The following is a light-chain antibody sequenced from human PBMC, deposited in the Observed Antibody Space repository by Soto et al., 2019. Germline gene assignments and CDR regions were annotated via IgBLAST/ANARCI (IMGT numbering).Light chain of an antibody. Sequence: DIVMTQSPATLSVSPGERATLSCRASQSINSHLAWYQQKPGQAPRLLIYGASTRATGFPARFSGSGSGTEFTLTISSLQSEDVAVYYCQQYNKWPLTFXGGTKVDIK. CDR2: GAS. V-gene: IGKV3-15*01. J-gene: IGKJ4*01. CDR1: QSINSH. CDR3: QQYNKWPLT.